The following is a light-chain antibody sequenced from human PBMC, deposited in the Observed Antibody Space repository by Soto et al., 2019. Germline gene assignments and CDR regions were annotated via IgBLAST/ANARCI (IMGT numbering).Light chain of an antibody. Sequence: QSVLTQPPSASGTPGQRVTISCSGSSSNIGSNTVNWYQQFPGTAPKLLMYSNNQRPSGVPDRFSGSKSGTSASLAISGLQSEDEAEYDCATWDDSLDGPVVFGGGTKLTVL. CDR2: SNN. J-gene: IGLJ2*01. V-gene: IGLV1-44*01. CDR3: ATWDDSLDGPVV. CDR1: SSNIGSNT.